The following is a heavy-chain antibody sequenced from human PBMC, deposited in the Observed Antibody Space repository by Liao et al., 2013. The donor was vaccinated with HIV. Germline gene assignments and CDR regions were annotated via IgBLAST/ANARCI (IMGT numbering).Heavy chain of an antibody. J-gene: IGHJ4*02. CDR2: VHASGST. V-gene: IGHV4-4*07. Sequence: QVQLQESGPGLVKPSETLSLTCTVSGDSISNYYWSWIRQPAGKGLEWIGRVHASGSTNYNPSLRSRVTMSVDTSRNQFSLQLSSVTAADTAVYYCARGVVPRYYYGSGSYYRPKFGLPYFDYWGQGTLVTVSS. CDR3: ARGVVPRYYYGSGSYYRPKFGLPYFDY. CDR1: GDSISNYY. D-gene: IGHD3-10*01.